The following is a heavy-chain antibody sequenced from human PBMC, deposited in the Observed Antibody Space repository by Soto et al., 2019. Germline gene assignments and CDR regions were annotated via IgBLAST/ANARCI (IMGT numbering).Heavy chain of an antibody. D-gene: IGHD2-15*01. CDR2: MNPNSGNT. J-gene: IGHJ6*03. V-gene: IGHV1-8*01. CDR1: GYTFTSYD. Sequence: QVQLVQSGAEVKKPGASVKVSCKASGYTFTSYDINWVRQATGQGLEWMGWMNPNSGNTGYAQKFQGRVTMTRNTSISTAYMELSSVGSEDTAVYYCARGQRDIVVVVAAQGWRYYYYYMDVWGKGTTVTVCS. CDR3: ARGQRDIVVVVAAQGWRYYYYYMDV.